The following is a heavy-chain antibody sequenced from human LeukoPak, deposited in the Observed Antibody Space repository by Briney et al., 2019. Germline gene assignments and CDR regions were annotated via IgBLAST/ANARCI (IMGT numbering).Heavy chain of an antibody. Sequence: GGSLRLSCAASGFTFSNYAMGWVRQAPGKGLEWVSGISVTGSKRHYADSVKGRFTISRDNSKNTLYLQMNSLRAEDTALYYCAKDSRAYCTSTSCFDFDFWGQGILVTVSS. CDR1: GFTFSNYA. CDR3: AKDSRAYCTSTSCFDFDF. V-gene: IGHV3-23*01. D-gene: IGHD2-2*01. J-gene: IGHJ4*02. CDR2: ISVTGSKR.